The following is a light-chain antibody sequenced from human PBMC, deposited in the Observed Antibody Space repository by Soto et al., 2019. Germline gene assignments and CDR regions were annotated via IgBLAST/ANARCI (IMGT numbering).Light chain of an antibody. Sequence: QSVLTQPASVSGSPGQSITISCTGTSSDVGGYNYVSWYQQHPGKAPKLMIYAVSNRPSGVSNRFSGSKSGNTASLTISGLQAEDEDDYYCSSYTSSSTLDVVFGGGTKLTVL. J-gene: IGLJ2*01. CDR2: AVS. CDR3: SSYTSSSTLDVV. V-gene: IGLV2-14*01. CDR1: SSDVGGYNY.